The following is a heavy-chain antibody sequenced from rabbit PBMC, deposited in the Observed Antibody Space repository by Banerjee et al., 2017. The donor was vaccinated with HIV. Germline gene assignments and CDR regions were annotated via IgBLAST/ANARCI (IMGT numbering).Heavy chain of an antibody. Sequence: QLEESGGGLVKPEGSLILTCKASGFDFSSSTMCWVRQAPGKGLEWIASIDTGDGTTYYASWVNGRFTVSLDNARNTVFLQMTSLTAADTATYFCARDLAGVIGWNFSLWGPGTLVTVS. CDR2: IDTGDGTT. CDR1: GFDFSSST. J-gene: IGHJ4*01. CDR3: ARDLAGVIGWNFSL. D-gene: IGHD4-1*01. V-gene: IGHV1S47*01.